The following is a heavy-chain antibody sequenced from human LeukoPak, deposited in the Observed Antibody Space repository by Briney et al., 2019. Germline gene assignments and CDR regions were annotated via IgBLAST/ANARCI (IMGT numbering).Heavy chain of an antibody. Sequence: SETLSLTCTVSVGSISSYYWSWIRQPAGKGLEWIGRIYTSGSTNYNPSLKSRVTMSVDTSKNQFSLKLSSVTAADTAVYYCARVMGSGDYYYYGMDVWGQGTTVTVSS. CDR2: IYTSGST. CDR1: VGSISSYY. V-gene: IGHV4-4*07. D-gene: IGHD6-19*01. J-gene: IGHJ6*02. CDR3: ARVMGSGDYYYYGMDV.